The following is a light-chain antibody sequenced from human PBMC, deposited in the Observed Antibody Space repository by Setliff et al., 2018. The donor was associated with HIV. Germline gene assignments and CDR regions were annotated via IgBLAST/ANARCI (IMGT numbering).Light chain of an antibody. Sequence: QSALTQPASVSGSPGQSITISCTGTSSDVGTYNFVSWYQQHPGKAPKLMIYDVSNRPSGISNRFSASKSGNTASLTISGLQAEDEADYYCLSDTSSTPLYVFGTGTRSPS. CDR3: LSDTSSTPLYV. CDR2: DVS. V-gene: IGLV2-14*03. J-gene: IGLJ1*01. CDR1: SSDVGTYNF.